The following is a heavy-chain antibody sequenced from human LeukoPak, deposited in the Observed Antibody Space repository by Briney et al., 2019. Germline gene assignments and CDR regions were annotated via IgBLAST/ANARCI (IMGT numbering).Heavy chain of an antibody. D-gene: IGHD3-22*01. V-gene: IGHV4-59*01. Sequence: PSETLSLTCIVSGGSISSYYWSWIRQPPGKGLEWIGYIYYSGSTNYNPSLKSRVTISVDTSKNQFSLKLSSVTAADTAVYYCARVSGYYPSWFDPWGQGTLVTVSS. CDR1: GGSISSYY. CDR3: ARVSGYYPSWFDP. CDR2: IYYSGST. J-gene: IGHJ5*02.